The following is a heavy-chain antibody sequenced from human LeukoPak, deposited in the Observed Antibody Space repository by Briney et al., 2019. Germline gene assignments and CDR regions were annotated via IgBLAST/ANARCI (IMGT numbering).Heavy chain of an antibody. CDR3: ARAVVGTSCYGY. CDR1: GFTFSTYA. J-gene: IGHJ4*02. Sequence: GGSLRLSCVASGFTFSTYAMSWVRQAPGKGLEWVSVIYAGGSTHYADSVKGRFTISRDNSKNTLYLQMNSLTAEDTAVYYCARAVVGTSCYGYWGQGTLVTVSS. V-gene: IGHV3-66*01. D-gene: IGHD2-2*01. CDR2: IYAGGST.